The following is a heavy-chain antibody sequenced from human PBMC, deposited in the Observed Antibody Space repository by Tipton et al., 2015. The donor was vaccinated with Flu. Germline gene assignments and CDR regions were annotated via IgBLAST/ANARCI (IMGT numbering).Heavy chain of an antibody. V-gene: IGHV1-18*01. J-gene: IGHJ5*02. CDR2: ISAYNGET. Sequence: QVQLVQSGGEMKKPGASVMVSCKTSGYTFTKFGITWVRQAPGQGLEWMGWISAYNGETKYAQKFQDRFTVTTDSYTSTAYMELKSLTSDDTALYYCARTLDWFDPWGQGSLVTVSS. CDR1: GYTFTKFG. CDR3: ARTLDWFDP. D-gene: IGHD1-1*01.